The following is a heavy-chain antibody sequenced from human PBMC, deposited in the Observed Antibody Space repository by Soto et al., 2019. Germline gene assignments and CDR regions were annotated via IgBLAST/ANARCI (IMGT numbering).Heavy chain of an antibody. V-gene: IGHV1-69*13. CDR1: GGTFSSYG. J-gene: IGHJ6*02. D-gene: IGHD6-6*01. CDR2: IIPMFPTP. Sequence: SVKVSCKASGGTFSSYGISWVRQAPGQGLEWMGNIIPMFPTPKYAQKFQGRVTVTADESTSTASMELSSLRSEDTAVYYCARVSSAYGMDVWGQGTTVTVSS. CDR3: ARVSSAYGMDV.